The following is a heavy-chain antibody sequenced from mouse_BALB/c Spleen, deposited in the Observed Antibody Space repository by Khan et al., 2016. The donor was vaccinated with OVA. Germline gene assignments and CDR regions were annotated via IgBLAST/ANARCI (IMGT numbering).Heavy chain of an antibody. CDR1: GYTFTNYG. CDR2: INTYTGEP. Sequence: QIQLVQSGSELKKPGETVKISCKASGYTFTNYGMNWVKQAPGKGLKWMGWINTYTGEPTYADDFKGRLDFPLENFSSTAHLQIKNLKNEDTATYFCARAKGSYWFAYWGQETLDTVSA. CDR3: ARAKGSYWFAY. D-gene: IGHD1-1*02. V-gene: IGHV9-3-1*01. J-gene: IGHJ3*01.